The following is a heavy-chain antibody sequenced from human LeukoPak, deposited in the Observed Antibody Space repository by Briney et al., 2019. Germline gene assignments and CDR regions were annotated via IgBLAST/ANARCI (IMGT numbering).Heavy chain of an antibody. J-gene: IGHJ6*02. CDR2: MNPNSCNT. V-gene: IGHV1-8*01. CDR3: ARGPLDTFVPYYDFWSSYYYYGMDV. D-gene: IGHD3-3*01. CDR1: GYTFTSYD. Sequence: ASVKVSCKASGYTFTSYDINWVRQATGQGLEWMGWMNPNSCNTGYAQKFQGRVTMTRNNSISTAYMELSSLRSEDTAVYYCARGPLDTFVPYYDFWSSYYYYGMDVWVQGTTVTVSS.